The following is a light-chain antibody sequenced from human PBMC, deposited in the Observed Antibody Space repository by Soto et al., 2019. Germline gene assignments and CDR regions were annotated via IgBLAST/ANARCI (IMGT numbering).Light chain of an antibody. CDR3: AAWDDSLSVLYV. V-gene: IGLV1-47*02. CDR2: SNN. CDR1: SSNIGSNY. J-gene: IGLJ1*01. Sequence: QSVLPQTPSVSGTPGQTVTISCSGSSSNIGSNYVYWYQQLPGTAPKLLIYSNNQRPSGVPDRFSGSKSGTSASLAISGLRSEDEADYYCAAWDDSLSVLYVFGTGTKLTVL.